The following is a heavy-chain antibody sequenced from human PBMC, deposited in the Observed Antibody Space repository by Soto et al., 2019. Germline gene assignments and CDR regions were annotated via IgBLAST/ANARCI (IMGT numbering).Heavy chain of an antibody. CDR2: IHYNGST. J-gene: IGHJ6*02. CDR3: ARAGIWFRKRWDG. CDR1: GGSISGYY. V-gene: IGHV4-59*08. Sequence: QVQLQASGPGLVEPSETLFLTCTVSGGSISGYYWNWMRQPPGKALEWIGYIHYNGSTNSNPSLKSRVTISVYTSKNNASLTLSSMTAADTAVDYCARAGIWFRKRWDGWGQGTTVTVSS. D-gene: IGHD3-10*01.